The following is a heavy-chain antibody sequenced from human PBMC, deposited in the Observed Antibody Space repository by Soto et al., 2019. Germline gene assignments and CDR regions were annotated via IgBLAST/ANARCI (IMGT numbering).Heavy chain of an antibody. CDR1: GFTFSSYE. D-gene: IGHD3-22*01. CDR3: ARAEFYYDNNSGYYPPDYNYGMDV. Sequence: EVQLVESGGGLVQPGGSLRLSCAASGFTFSSYEMNWVRQAPGQGLEWVSYISSSASTIYYADSAKGRFTISRDNAKNSLYLQMNSLRAEDTAVYYCARAEFYYDNNSGYYPPDYNYGMDVWGQGTTVTVSS. V-gene: IGHV3-48*03. CDR2: ISSSASTI. J-gene: IGHJ6*02.